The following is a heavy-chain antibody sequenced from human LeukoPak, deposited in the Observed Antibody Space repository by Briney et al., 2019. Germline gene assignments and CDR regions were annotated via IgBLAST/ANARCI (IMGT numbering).Heavy chain of an antibody. CDR2: IYNGGST. Sequence: SQCLSLTRTVDGGSITREYWSSTRQPPGNGLEWIGYIYNGGSTNYNPSLKSRVTISVDTSKKQFSLKLTSVTAADTAVYYCATHRDGYEFDYWGRGTLVTVSS. D-gene: IGHD5-24*01. CDR1: GGSITREY. CDR3: ATHRDGYEFDY. V-gene: IGHV4-59*01. J-gene: IGHJ4*02.